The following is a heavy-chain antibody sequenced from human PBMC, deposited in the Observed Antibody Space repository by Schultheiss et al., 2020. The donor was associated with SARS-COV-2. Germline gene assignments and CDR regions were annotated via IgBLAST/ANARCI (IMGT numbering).Heavy chain of an antibody. CDR1: GFTFSSYA. V-gene: IGHV3-33*08. CDR3: AREQYGLFDY. CDR2: IWYDGSNK. J-gene: IGHJ4*02. Sequence: GESLKISCAASGFTFSSYAMSWVRQAPGKGLEWVAVIWYDGSNKYYADSVKGRFTISRHNSKNTLYLQMNSLRAEDTAVYYCAREQYGLFDYWGQGTLVTVSS. D-gene: IGHD3-10*01.